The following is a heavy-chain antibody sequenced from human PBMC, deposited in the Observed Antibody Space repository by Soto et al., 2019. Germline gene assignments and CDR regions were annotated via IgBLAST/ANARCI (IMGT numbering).Heavy chain of an antibody. J-gene: IGHJ6*02. CDR2: IRTKSNNFAT. CDR3: SRHQEGRSMVFYGMDV. CDR1: GFTLSGSD. V-gene: IGHV3-73*01. D-gene: IGHD3-10*01. Sequence: GGSLRLSCAASGFTLSGSDIHWVRQASGKGLEWVGRIRTKSNNFATSYAESVGGRFTISRDDSDNTASLQMSSLKTEDTAIYYCSRHQEGRSMVFYGMDVWGQGTTVTVSS.